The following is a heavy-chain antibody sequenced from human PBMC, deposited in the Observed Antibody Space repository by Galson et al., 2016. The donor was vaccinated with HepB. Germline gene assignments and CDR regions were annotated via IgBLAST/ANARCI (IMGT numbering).Heavy chain of an antibody. CDR3: ARDEGFYSGMDV. J-gene: IGHJ6*02. CDR1: SDPVTSGTYY. V-gene: IGHV4-61*01. CDR2: IHDSGNT. Sequence: SETLSLTCTVSSDPVTSGTYYWSWVRQSPGKGLDWIGYIHDSGNTNYNPSIKSRVTISRDTSKNQFFLELTSVTAADTAVYYCARDEGFYSGMDVWGQGTTVTVAS. D-gene: IGHD2-2*02.